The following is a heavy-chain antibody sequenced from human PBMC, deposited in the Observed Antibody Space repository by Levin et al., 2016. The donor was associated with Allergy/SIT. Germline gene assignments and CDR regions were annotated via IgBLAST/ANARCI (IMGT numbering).Heavy chain of an antibody. V-gene: IGHV3-33*08. J-gene: IGHJ4*02. CDR3: ARTNIVIIPTGREYYFDY. CDR1: GFTFSTSS. Sequence: GESLKISCVGSGFTFSTSSIHWVRQAPGKGLEWVAVIWYDGNTKSYADSVKGRFTISRDNSRDTVYLQMNSLRAEDTAVYYCARTNIVIIPTGREYYFDYWGRGTLVTVSS. D-gene: IGHD2/OR15-2a*01. CDR2: IWYDGNTK.